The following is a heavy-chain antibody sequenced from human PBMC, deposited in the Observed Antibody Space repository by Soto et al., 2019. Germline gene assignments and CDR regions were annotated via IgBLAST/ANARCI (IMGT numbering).Heavy chain of an antibody. D-gene: IGHD6-13*01. CDR3: AKDRSAIAAAGTCFDY. V-gene: IGHV3-43D*04. J-gene: IGHJ4*02. CDR1: GFTFDDYA. CDR2: ISWDGGST. Sequence: GGSLRLSCVASGFTFDDYAMHWVRQAPGKGLEWVSLISWDGGSTYYADSVKGRFTISRDNSKNSLYLQMNSLRAEDTALYYCAKDRSAIAAAGTCFDYWGQGTLVTVSS.